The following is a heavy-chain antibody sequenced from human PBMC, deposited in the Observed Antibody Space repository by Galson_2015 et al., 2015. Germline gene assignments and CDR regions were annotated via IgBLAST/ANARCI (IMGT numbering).Heavy chain of an antibody. Sequence: SLRLSCAASGFTFSSYWMHWVRQAPGKGLVWVSRINSDGSSTSYADSVKGRFTISRDNAKNTLYLQMNSLRAEDTAVYYCARDRRRLLWFGEPHWFDPWGQGTLVTVSS. D-gene: IGHD3-10*01. CDR2: INSDGSST. CDR1: GFTFSSYW. CDR3: ARDRRRLLWFGEPHWFDP. J-gene: IGHJ5*02. V-gene: IGHV3-74*01.